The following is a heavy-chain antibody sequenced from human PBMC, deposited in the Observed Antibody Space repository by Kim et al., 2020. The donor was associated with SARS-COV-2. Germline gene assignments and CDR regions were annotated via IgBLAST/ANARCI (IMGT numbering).Heavy chain of an antibody. J-gene: IGHJ4*02. D-gene: IGHD6-13*01. Sequence: SETLSLTCTVSGASISSSSYFWDWIRQSPGKGLEWIGSIYYIGTTNYNPSFESRVTMSVDTSKSHFSLKLKSVTAADTAVYYCARRFKSWSFDYWGQGTLVTVSS. CDR3: ARRFKSWSFDY. CDR2: IYYIGTT. V-gene: IGHV4-39*02. CDR1: GASISSSSYF.